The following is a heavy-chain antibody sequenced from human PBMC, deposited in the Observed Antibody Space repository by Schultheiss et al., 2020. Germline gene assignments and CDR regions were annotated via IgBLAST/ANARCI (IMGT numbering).Heavy chain of an antibody. CDR1: GGSISSYY. Sequence: SETLSLTCTVSGGSISSYYWSWIRQPPGKGLEWIGYIYYSGSTNYNPSLKSRVTISVDTSKNQFSLKLSSVTAADTAVYYCARQQTQHVVRGAYYHGMDVWGQGTTVTVYS. CDR2: IYYSGST. V-gene: IGHV4-59*01. CDR3: ARQQTQHVVRGAYYHGMDV. J-gene: IGHJ6*02. D-gene: IGHD1-26*01.